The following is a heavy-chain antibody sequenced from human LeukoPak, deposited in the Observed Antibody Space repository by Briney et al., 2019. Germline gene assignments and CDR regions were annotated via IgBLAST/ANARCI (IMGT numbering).Heavy chain of an antibody. CDR2: MNPNSGNT. J-gene: IGHJ4*02. V-gene: IGHV1-8*01. CDR3: ARTWGSLDY. CDR1: GYPFTSCD. Sequence: ASVKVSCKASGYPFTSCDINWVRQATGQGLEWMGWMNPNSGNTGYAQKFQGRVTMTRDTSISTAYMELSSLRSDDTAVYYCARTWGSLDYWGQGALVTVSS. D-gene: IGHD7-27*01.